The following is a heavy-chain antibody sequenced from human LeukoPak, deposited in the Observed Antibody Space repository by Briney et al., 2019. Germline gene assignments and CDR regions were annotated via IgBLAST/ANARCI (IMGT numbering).Heavy chain of an antibody. J-gene: IGHJ6*03. CDR1: GYTFTSYA. Sequence: GAPVKVSCKASGYTFTSYAMNWVRQAPGQGLEWMGWINTNTGNPTYAQGFTGRFVFSLDTSVSTAYLQISSLKAEDTAVYYCASLTTNYYYYYYMDVWGKGTTVTVSS. CDR2: INTNTGNP. D-gene: IGHD3-22*01. CDR3: ASLTTNYYYYYYMDV. V-gene: IGHV7-4-1*02.